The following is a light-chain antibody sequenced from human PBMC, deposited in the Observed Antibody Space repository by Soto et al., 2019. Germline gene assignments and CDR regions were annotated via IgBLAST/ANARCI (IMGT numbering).Light chain of an antibody. CDR1: QSISSY. J-gene: IGKJ3*01. CDR2: AAS. V-gene: IGKV1-39*02. CDR3: QLYGITVFS. Sequence: DIQMTQTPSSLSASVGDRVTISCRASQSISSYLNWYQQKPGKAPKLLIYAASSLQSGVPSRFSGSGSGTDFTLTISRLEPEDFAVYYCQLYGITVFSFGPGGKVDVK.